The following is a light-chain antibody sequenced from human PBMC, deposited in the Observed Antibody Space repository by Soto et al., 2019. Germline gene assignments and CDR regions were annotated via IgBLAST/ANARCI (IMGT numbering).Light chain of an antibody. CDR3: AAWDDSLSGLV. Sequence: QSVLTQPPSASGTPGQRVTISCSGSSSNIGSNYVYWYKQLPGTAPKLLTYRNNQRPSGVPDRFSGSKSGTSASLAISGLRSEDEADYYCAAWDDSLSGLVFGTGTKVTVL. CDR2: RNN. CDR1: SSNIGSNY. V-gene: IGLV1-47*01. J-gene: IGLJ1*01.